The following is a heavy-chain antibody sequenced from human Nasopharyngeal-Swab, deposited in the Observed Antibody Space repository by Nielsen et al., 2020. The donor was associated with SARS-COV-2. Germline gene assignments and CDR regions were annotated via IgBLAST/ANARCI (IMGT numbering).Heavy chain of an antibody. Sequence: SETLSLTCAVYGGSLSGYYRSWIRQPPGKGLEWIGEINHSGSTNYNPSLKSRVTISVDTSKNQFSLKLSSVTAADTAVYYCARDLVDSSLSHYGMDVWGQGTTVTVSS. CDR2: INHSGST. J-gene: IGHJ6*02. CDR1: GGSLSGYY. D-gene: IGHD6-6*01. V-gene: IGHV4-34*01. CDR3: ARDLVDSSLSHYGMDV.